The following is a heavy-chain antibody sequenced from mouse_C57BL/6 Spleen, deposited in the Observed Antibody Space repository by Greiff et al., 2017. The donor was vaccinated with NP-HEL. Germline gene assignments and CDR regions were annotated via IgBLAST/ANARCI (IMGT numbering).Heavy chain of an antibody. J-gene: IGHJ2*01. Sequence: LQQPGAELVRPGTSVKLSCKASGYTFTSYWMHWVKQRPGQGLAWIGVIDPSDSYTNYNQKFKGKATLTVDTSSSTAYMQLSSLTSEDSAVYYCAGNFRYFDYWGQGTTLTVSS. CDR3: AGNFRYFDY. CDR2: IDPSDSYT. CDR1: GYTFTSYW. V-gene: IGHV1-59*01.